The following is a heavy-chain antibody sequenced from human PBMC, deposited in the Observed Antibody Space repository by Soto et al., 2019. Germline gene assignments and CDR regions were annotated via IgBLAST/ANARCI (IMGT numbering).Heavy chain of an antibody. J-gene: IGHJ6*02. CDR2: ISGSGGST. CDR3: AKGESYYSYGMDV. V-gene: IGHV3-23*01. D-gene: IGHD3-10*01. Sequence: GGSLRLSCAASGFTFSSYAMSWVRQAPGKGLEWVSAISGSGGSTYYADSVKGRFTISRDNSTNTLYLQMNSLRAEDTAVYYCAKGESYYSYGMDVWGQGTTVTVPS. CDR1: GFTFSSYA.